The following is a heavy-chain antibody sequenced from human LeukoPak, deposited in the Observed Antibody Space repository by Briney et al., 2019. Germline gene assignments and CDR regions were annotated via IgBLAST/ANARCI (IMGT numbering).Heavy chain of an antibody. J-gene: IGHJ4*02. Sequence: GGSLRLSSAPSGSTFSTFSMTWVRRAPGTGWGGFSSISGSGGRIDYADSVKGRFTISRDNSKNTLSLQMNSLTAEDTAVYYCARNPRLEGWIYFDSWGQGILVTVSS. CDR3: ARNPRLEGWIYFDS. CDR2: ISGSGGRI. D-gene: IGHD1-1*01. V-gene: IGHV3-23*01. CDR1: GSTFSTFS.